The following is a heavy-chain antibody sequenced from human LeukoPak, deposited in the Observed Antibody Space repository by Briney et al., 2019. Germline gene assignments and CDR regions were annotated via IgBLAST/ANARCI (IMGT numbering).Heavy chain of an antibody. CDR1: GGSFSGYY. V-gene: IGHV4-34*01. CDR2: INHSGST. J-gene: IGHJ4*02. D-gene: IGHD6-6*01. CDR3: ARGPGSSSSGGDY. Sequence: SETLSLTCAVYGGSFSGYYWSWIRQPPGKGLEWIGEINHSGSTNYNPSLKSRVTISVDTSKNQFSLKLGSVTAADTAVYYCARGPGSSSSGGDYWGQGTLVTVSS.